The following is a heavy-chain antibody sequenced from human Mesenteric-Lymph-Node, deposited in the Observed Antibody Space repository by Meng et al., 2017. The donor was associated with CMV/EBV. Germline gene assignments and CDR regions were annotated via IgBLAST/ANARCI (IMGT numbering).Heavy chain of an antibody. D-gene: IGHD3-22*01. CDR3: ARGYYDSSGFHYYNRMDV. CDR2: ISSYNGNT. CDR1: GYTFTSYG. V-gene: IGHV1-18*01. J-gene: IGHJ6*02. Sequence: ASVKVSCKASGYTFTSYGISWVRQAPGQGLEWMGWISSYNGNTNYALKLQGRVTMTTERSTSTAYMELRGLRSDDAAVYYCARGYYDSSGFHYYNRMDVWGQGTTVTVSS.